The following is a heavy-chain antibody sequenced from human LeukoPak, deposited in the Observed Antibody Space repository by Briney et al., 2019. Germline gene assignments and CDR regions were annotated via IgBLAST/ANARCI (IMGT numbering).Heavy chain of an antibody. V-gene: IGHV3-74*01. CDR1: GLTFSNCW. Sequence: PGRSLRLSCAAYGLTFSNCWIHWVRQDAGKGLVYVSRINTDGSIATYADSVKGRFTISRDNAKNTVYLKMNRMRVEDTALIECVRDMDGDPDCYFHLWGRGTLVTVSS. D-gene: IGHD4-17*01. J-gene: IGHJ2*01. CDR2: INTDGSIA. CDR3: VRDMDGDPDCYFHL.